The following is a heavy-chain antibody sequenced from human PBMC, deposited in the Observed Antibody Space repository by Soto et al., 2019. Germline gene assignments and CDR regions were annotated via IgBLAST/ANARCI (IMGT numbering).Heavy chain of an antibody. J-gene: IGHJ6*02. CDR1: GGSISSYY. CDR2: IYYSGST. D-gene: IGHD7-27*01. CDR3: ARGSNHYYYGMDV. V-gene: IGHV4-59*08. Sequence: SETLSLTCTVSGGSISSYYWSWIRQPPGKGLEWIGYIYYSGSTNYNPSPKSRVTISVDTSKNQFSLKLSSVTAADTAVYYCARGSNHYYYGMDVWGQGTTVTVSS.